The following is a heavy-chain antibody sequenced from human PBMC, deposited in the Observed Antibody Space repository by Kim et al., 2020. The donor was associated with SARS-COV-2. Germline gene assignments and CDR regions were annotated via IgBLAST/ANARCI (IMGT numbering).Heavy chain of an antibody. CDR1: GFTFSSSA. CDR2: ISGSGGNT. Sequence: GGSLRLSCAASGFTFSSSAVSWVRQASGKGLEWVSTISGSGGNTYYADSVKGRFTISRDNSKNTLSLQMNSLRAEDTAVYYCATPGGTSSWYHPFAYWG. J-gene: IGHJ4*01. V-gene: IGHV3-23*01. CDR3: ATPGGTSSWYHPFAY. D-gene: IGHD6-13*01.